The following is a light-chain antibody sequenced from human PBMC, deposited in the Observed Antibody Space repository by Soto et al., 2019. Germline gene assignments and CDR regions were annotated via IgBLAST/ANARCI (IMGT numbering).Light chain of an antibody. CDR1: SSDVGGDNY. CDR2: EVS. V-gene: IGLV2-8*01. Sequence: QAVLTQPPSASGSPGQSVTISCTGTSSDVGGDNYVSWYQQHPGKAPKLMIYEVSKRPSGVPDRFSGSKSGNTASLTVSGLQAEDEADYYCSSYAGSNNLVFGGGTKLTVL. J-gene: IGLJ3*02. CDR3: SSYAGSNNLV.